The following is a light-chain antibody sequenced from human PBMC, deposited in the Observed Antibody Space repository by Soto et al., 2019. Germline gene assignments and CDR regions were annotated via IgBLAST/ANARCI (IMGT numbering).Light chain of an antibody. CDR1: QNISSY. J-gene: IGKJ4*01. V-gene: IGKV1-39*01. CDR2: AAS. CDR3: KQSYITPLT. Sequence: DIQMTQFPSSLSASVGDRVTITCRASQNISSYLNWYHQKPGKAPKLLIYAASSLQSGVPSRFSGSGSGTDFTLTISSLQPEDFATYYCKQSYITPLTFGGGTTVEV.